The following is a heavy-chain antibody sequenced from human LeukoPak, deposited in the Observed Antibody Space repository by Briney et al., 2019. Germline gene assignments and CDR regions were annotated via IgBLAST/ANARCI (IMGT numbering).Heavy chain of an antibody. V-gene: IGHV4-4*07. Sequence: SGTLSLTCTVSGGSIINHYWSWIRQPAGKGLEWIGRIYSSGSANYSPSLKSRVSMSIDTSNNHFSLNLTSVTAADTALYFCARDVRYASGWSTPESWGQGTLVTVSS. J-gene: IGHJ5*02. CDR1: GGSIINHY. D-gene: IGHD6-19*01. CDR2: IYSSGSA. CDR3: ARDVRYASGWSTPES.